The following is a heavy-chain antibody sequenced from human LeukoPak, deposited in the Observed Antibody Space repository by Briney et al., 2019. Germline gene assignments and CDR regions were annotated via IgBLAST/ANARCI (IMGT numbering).Heavy chain of an antibody. J-gene: IGHJ6*03. Sequence: PSETLSLTCAVYGGSFSGYYWSRIRQPPGKGLEWIGEINHSGSTNYNPSLKSRVTISVDTSKNQFSLKLSSVTAADTAVYYCAGSSSWNYYYYMDVWGKGTTVTVSS. D-gene: IGHD6-13*01. V-gene: IGHV4-34*01. CDR3: AGSSSWNYYYYMDV. CDR1: GGSFSGYY. CDR2: INHSGST.